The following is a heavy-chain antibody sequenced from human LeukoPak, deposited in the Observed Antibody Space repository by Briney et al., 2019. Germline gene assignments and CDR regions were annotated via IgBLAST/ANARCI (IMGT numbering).Heavy chain of an antibody. CDR1: GGSISVYY. CDR2: LYNSGST. J-gene: IGHJ4*02. V-gene: IGHV4-59*01. D-gene: IGHD3-10*01. Sequence: TSETLSLTCTGSGGSISVYYWSWLRQPPGKGLEWIGYLYNSGSTNYNPSLNSRLTISVDTSKNQFSLKLSSVTAADTAVYYCARDRELGDWGQGTLVTVSS. CDR3: ARDRELGD.